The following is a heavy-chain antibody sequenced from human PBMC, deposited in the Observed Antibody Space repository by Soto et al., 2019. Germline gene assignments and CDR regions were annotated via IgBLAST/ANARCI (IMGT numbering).Heavy chain of an antibody. CDR3: ARDKDTSSWTGFDF. Sequence: GGSLRLSCAASGFTFSSYSMTWVRQAPGKGLEWVSAISATGISTHYADSVKGRVTISRDNSANTLSLEMSSLTAEDTAVYYCARDKDTSSWTGFDFWGHGTLVTVSS. V-gene: IGHV3-23*01. D-gene: IGHD1-1*01. CDR1: GFTFSSYS. CDR2: ISATGIST. J-gene: IGHJ4*01.